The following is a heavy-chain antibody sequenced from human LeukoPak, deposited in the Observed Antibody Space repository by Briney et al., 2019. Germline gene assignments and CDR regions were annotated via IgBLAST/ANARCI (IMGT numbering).Heavy chain of an antibody. CDR1: GFTFSSYA. CDR3: AKDDRVVAGNSFDN. J-gene: IGHJ4*02. Sequence: GGSLRLSCAASGFTFSSYAMSWVRQAPGKGLEWVSVISGNGESTYYADSVKGRVTISRDNSKNTLYLQMNSLRAEDTAVYYCAKDDRVVAGNSFDNWGQGTLVTVSS. D-gene: IGHD6-19*01. CDR2: ISGNGEST. V-gene: IGHV3-23*01.